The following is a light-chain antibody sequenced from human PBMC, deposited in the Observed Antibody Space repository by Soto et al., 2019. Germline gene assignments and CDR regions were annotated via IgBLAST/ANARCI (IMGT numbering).Light chain of an antibody. CDR2: FGS. CDR1: QSLLYNNTYNY. CDR3: MQALQSLT. V-gene: IGKV2-28*01. Sequence: EIVMTQSPLTLPVTPGEPASISCRSSQSLLYNNTYNYLEWYVQKPGQSPQLLFYFGSTRAPGVTDMYSGSGSGTDFTLKINRVEAEDVGTYYCMQALQSLTFGQWTRLEIQ. J-gene: IGKJ5*01.